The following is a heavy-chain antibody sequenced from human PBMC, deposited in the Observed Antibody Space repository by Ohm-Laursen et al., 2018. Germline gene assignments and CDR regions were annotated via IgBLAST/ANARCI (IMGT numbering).Heavy chain of an antibody. CDR3: VPWPPFDY. V-gene: IGHV3-7*01. CDR1: GFTFSTYW. J-gene: IGHJ4*02. CDR2: IKQDGSEK. Sequence: SLRLSCSASGFTFSTYWMTWVRQAPGKGLEWVANIKQDGSEKYYVDSVKGRFTISRDNAKNSPYLQMNSLRAEDTAVYYCVPWPPFDYWGQGTLVTVSS.